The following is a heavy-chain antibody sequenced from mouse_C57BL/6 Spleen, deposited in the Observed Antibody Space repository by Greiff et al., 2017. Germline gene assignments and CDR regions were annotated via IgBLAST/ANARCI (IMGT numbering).Heavy chain of an antibody. V-gene: IGHV1-64*01. Sequence: QVQLQQPGAELVKPGASVKLSCKASGYTFTSYWMHWVKQRPGQGLEWIGMIHPNSGSTNYNEKFKSKATLTVDKSSSPAYMQLSSLTSEDSAVYYCARSRLLEEDYYAMDYWGQGTSVTVSS. J-gene: IGHJ4*01. CDR2: IHPNSGST. CDR3: ARSRLLEEDYYAMDY. CDR1: GYTFTSYW. D-gene: IGHD2-3*01.